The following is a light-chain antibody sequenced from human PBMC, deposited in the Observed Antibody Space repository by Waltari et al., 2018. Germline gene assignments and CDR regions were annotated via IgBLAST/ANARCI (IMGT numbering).Light chain of an antibody. CDR1: KLGDKY. CDR2: QDT. Sequence: SYELTQPPSVSVSPGQTASIPCSGDKLGDKYACWYQQKPGQSPVLVLYQDTKRPSRIPERFSGSNSGNTATLTISGTQARDEAEYYCQAWDSSTYHVVFGGGTKLTVL. V-gene: IGLV3-1*01. CDR3: QAWDSSTYHVV. J-gene: IGLJ2*01.